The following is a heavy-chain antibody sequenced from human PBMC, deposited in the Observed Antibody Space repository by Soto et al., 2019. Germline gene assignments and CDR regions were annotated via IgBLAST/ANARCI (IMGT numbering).Heavy chain of an antibody. Sequence: SETLSLTCAVSGGSISSGGYSWSWIRQPPGKGLEWIGYIYHSGSTYYNPSLKSRVTISVDRSKNQFSLKLSSVTAADTAVYYCARGDNDYGDSHWFDPWGQGTLVTVSS. CDR1: GGSISSGGYS. CDR2: IYHSGST. CDR3: ARGDNDYGDSHWFDP. V-gene: IGHV4-30-2*01. D-gene: IGHD4-17*01. J-gene: IGHJ5*02.